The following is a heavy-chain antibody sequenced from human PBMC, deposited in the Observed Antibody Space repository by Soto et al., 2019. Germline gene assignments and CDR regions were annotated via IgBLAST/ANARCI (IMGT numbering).Heavy chain of an antibody. J-gene: IGHJ4*02. Sequence: SLKVSCKASGYTFTSYYIHWVRQAPGQGLEWMGIINVSGGSTNHAQKFQGRVTMTRDTSTSTVYMELSSLRSDDTAVYYCARGKPFPDEAVVAAAIGGLFDYWGQGTLVTVSS. CDR3: ARGKPFPDEAVVAAAIGGLFDY. D-gene: IGHD2-2*02. CDR1: GYTFTSYY. CDR2: INVSGGST. V-gene: IGHV1-46*01.